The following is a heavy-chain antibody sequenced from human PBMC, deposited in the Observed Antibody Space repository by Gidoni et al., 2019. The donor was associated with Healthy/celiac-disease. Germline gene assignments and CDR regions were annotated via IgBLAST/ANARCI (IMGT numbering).Heavy chain of an antibody. Sequence: EVQLVESGGGLIQPGGSLRLSCAASGFTVSSNYMSWVRQAPGKGLEWVSVIYSGGSTYYADSVKGRFTISRDNSKNTLYLQMNSLRAEDTAVYYCARGSITMVRGVPRKGPKFDYWGQGTLVTVSS. CDR3: ARGSITMVRGVPRKGPKFDY. J-gene: IGHJ4*02. CDR1: GFTVSSNY. D-gene: IGHD3-10*01. CDR2: IYSGGST. V-gene: IGHV3-53*01.